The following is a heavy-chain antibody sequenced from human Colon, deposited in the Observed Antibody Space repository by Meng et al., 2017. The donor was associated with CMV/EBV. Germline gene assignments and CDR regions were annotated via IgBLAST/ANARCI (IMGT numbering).Heavy chain of an antibody. J-gene: IGHJ4*02. CDR3: ARSITIAAAPDY. CDR2: INPNSGGT. V-gene: IGHV1-2*02. Sequence: ASVKVSCKPSGYTFIGFYMHWVRQAPGQGLEWMGWINPNSGGTNYAQKFQGRVTMTRDTSITTAYMELSRLRSDDAAVFYCARSITIAAAPDYWGRGTLVTVSS. D-gene: IGHD6-13*01. CDR1: GYTFIGFY.